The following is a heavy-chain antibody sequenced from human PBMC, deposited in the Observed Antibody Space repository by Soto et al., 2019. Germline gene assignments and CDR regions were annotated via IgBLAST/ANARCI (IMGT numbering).Heavy chain of an antibody. CDR2: ISSSSSYI. D-gene: IGHD6-13*01. CDR1: GFTFSDYY. V-gene: IGHV3-11*06. J-gene: IGHJ6*02. CDR3: ARDIGPAGDYYYYGMDV. Sequence: GGSLRLSCASSGFTFSDYYMSWIRQAPGKGLEWVSSISSSSSYIYYADSVKGRFTISRDNAKNSLYLQMNSLRAEDTAVYYCARDIGPAGDYYYYGMDVWGQGTTVTVSS.